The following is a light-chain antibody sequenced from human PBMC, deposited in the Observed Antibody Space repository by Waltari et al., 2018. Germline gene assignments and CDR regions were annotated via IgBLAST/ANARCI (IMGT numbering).Light chain of an antibody. CDR1: SSDVGFFNY. J-gene: IGLJ3*02. Sequence: QSALTPPASVSGSPGQSITISCTGTSSDVGFFNYVPWYQQHPGKAPKLIIYDVSERPSGVSDRFSGSKSGNTASLTISGLQAEDEADYYCNSYTGSSSWVFGGGTKLTVL. V-gene: IGLV2-14*01. CDR3: NSYTGSSSWV. CDR2: DVS.